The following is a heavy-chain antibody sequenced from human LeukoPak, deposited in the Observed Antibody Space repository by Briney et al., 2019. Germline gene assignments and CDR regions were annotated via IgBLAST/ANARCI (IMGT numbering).Heavy chain of an antibody. CDR2: INPNSGGT. J-gene: IGHJ6*03. V-gene: IGHV1-2*02. D-gene: IGHD1-14*01. CDR1: GYTFTVCY. CDR3: ARIPPTEYYYYYYMDV. Sequence: ASVKVSCKASGYTFTVCYMHWGRQAPGQGLEWVGWINPNSGGTNYSQKFQGTVTLTGETSISTAYMELSRMRSDDTAVYYCARIPPTEYYYYYYMDVWGKGTTVTVSS.